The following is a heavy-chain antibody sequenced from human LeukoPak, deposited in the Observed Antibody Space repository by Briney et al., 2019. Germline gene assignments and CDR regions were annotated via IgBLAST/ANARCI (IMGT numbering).Heavy chain of an antibody. J-gene: IGHJ4*02. V-gene: IGHV4-39*01. CDR1: GGSISSSSYY. Sequence: SETLSLTCTVSGGSISSSSYYWGWIRQPPGKGLEWIGSIYYSGSTYYNPSLKSRVTISVDTSKNQFSLKLSSATAADTAVYYCGPGSGWDYYFDYCGQGTLVTVSS. D-gene: IGHD6-19*01. CDR2: IYYSGST. CDR3: GPGSGWDYYFDY.